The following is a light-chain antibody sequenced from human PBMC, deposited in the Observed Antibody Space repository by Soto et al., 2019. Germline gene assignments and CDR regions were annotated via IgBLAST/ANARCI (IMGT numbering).Light chain of an antibody. V-gene: IGLV2-14*01. CDR1: SSDVGGYKY. J-gene: IGLJ3*02. CDR3: SSYTSSNSSWV. CDR2: EVS. Sequence: QSALTQPASVSGSPGKSITISCTGTSSDVGGYKYVSWYQQHPGKAPKLMIYEVSNRPSGVSNRFSGSKSGNTASLTISGLQAEDEADYYCSSYTSSNSSWVFGGGTKLTVL.